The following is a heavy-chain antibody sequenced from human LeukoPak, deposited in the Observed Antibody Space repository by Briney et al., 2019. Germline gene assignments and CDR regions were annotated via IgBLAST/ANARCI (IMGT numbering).Heavy chain of an antibody. V-gene: IGHV4-61*01. D-gene: IGHD6-19*01. CDR1: GVSVSSGSYY. CDR3: ARVKVGWNSFDY. CDR2: IYYSGST. J-gene: IGHJ4*02. Sequence: SETLSLTCTVSGVSVSSGSYYWSWIRQPPGKGLEWIGYIYYSGSTNYNPSLKSRVTISVDTSKNQFSLKLSSVTAADTAVYYCARVKVGWNSFDYWGQGTLVTVSS.